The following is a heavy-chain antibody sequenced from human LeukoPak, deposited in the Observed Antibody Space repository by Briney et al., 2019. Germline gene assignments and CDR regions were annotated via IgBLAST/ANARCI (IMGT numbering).Heavy chain of an antibody. CDR2: INHRGRT. CDR3: ARGLTTVTTVRYFDY. V-gene: IGHV4-34*01. CDR1: GGSFSGYY. Sequence: SETLSLTCAVYGGSFSGYYWSWIRQPSGKGLEWIGEINHRGRTNYNPSLKSRVTISVDTSKNQFSLKLSSVTAADTAVCYCARGLTTVTTVRYFDYWGQGTLVTVSS. J-gene: IGHJ4*02. D-gene: IGHD4-17*01.